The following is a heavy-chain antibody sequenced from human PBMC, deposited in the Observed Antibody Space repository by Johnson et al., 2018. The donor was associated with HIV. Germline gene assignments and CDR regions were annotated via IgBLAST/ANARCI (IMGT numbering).Heavy chain of an antibody. J-gene: IGHJ3*02. CDR3: ARVRAAAVSDAFDI. V-gene: IGHV3-NL1*01. Sequence: QVQLVESGGGVVQPGRSLRLSCAASGFTFSSYAMHWVRQAPGKGLEWVSVIYSGGSTYYADSVKDRFTISRDNSKNTLYLQMNSLRADDTALYYCARVRAAAVSDAFDIWGQGTMVTVSS. CDR1: GFTFSSYA. CDR2: IYSGGST. D-gene: IGHD6-13*01.